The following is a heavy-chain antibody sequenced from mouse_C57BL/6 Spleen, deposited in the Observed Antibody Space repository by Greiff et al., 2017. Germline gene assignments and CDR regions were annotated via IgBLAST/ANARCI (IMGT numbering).Heavy chain of an antibody. D-gene: IGHD2-1*01. J-gene: IGHJ2*01. CDR1: GYTFTDYE. Sequence: LQESGAELVRPGASVTLSCKASGYTFTDYEMHWVKQTPVHGLEWIGAIDPDTGGTAYNQKFKGKAILTADKSSSTAYMELRSLTSEDSAVYYCTRWDGNYLYYFDYWGQGTTLTVSS. CDR2: IDPDTGGT. V-gene: IGHV1-15*01. CDR3: TRWDGNYLYYFDY.